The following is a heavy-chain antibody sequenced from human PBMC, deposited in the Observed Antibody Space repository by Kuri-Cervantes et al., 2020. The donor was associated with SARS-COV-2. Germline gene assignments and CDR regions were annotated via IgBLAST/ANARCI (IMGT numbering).Heavy chain of an antibody. CDR2: INHSGST. D-gene: IGHD3-16*01. CDR1: GGSFSAYY. J-gene: IGHJ4*02. Sequence: SETLSLTCAVYGGSFSAYYWSWIRQPPGKGLEWIGEINHSGSTNYNPSLKSRVTISVETSKHQLSLKLSSVTAADTAVYYCAGSPGGVFDCWGQGTLVTVSS. V-gene: IGHV4-34*01. CDR3: AGSPGGVFDC.